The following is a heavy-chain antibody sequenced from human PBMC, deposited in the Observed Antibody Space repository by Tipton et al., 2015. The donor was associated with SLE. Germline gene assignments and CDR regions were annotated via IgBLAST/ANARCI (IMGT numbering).Heavy chain of an antibody. CDR1: GGSISSYY. CDR3: ARVISRQQLAFDY. Sequence: TLSLTCTVSGGSISSYYWSWIRQPPGKGLEWIGYIYYSGSTNYNPSLKSRVTISVDTSKNQFSLKLSSVTAADTAVYYCARVISRQQLAFDYWGRGPLVTVSS. CDR2: IYYSGST. D-gene: IGHD6-13*01. J-gene: IGHJ4*02. V-gene: IGHV4-59*01.